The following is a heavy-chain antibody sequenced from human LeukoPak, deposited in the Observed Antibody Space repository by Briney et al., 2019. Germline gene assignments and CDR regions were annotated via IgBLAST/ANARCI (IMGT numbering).Heavy chain of an antibody. J-gene: IGHJ6*02. CDR1: GYTFTSYA. Sequence: ASVKVSCKASGYTFTSYAMNWVRQAPGQGLEWMGWINTNTGNPTYAQGFTGRFVFSLDTSVSTAYLQISSLKAEDTAVYYCARDLVVVVVAATTHYYYGMDVWGQGTTVTVSS. V-gene: IGHV7-4-1*02. D-gene: IGHD2-15*01. CDR2: INTNTGNP. CDR3: ARDLVVVVVAATTHYYYGMDV.